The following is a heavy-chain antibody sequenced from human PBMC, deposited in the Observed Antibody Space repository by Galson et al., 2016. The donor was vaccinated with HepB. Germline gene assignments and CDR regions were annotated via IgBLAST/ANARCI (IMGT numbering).Heavy chain of an antibody. Sequence: SLRLSCAASGFTFSSYGMHWVRQAPGKGLEWVAVISYDGSNKYYADSVKSRFTMSVDKSINTAYLQWSSLKASDTAIYYCAKTGGGRAIFRALSSDYFDLWGRGTLVTVSS. J-gene: IGHJ2*01. CDR1: GFTFSSYG. CDR3: AKTGGGRAIFRALSSDYFDL. D-gene: IGHD3-3*01. CDR2: ISYDGSNK. V-gene: IGHV3-30*18.